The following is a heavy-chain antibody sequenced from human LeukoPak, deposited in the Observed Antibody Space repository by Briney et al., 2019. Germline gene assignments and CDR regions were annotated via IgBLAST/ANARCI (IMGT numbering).Heavy chain of an antibody. Sequence: ASVKVSCKASGYSFTSYGISWVRQAPGQGLEWMGRISVHTGNTNYAQKFQGRVTMTTDTSTSTAYTELRSLRSDDTAVYYCARVRSDYGDFGNYWGQGTLVTVSS. D-gene: IGHD4-17*01. V-gene: IGHV1-18*04. CDR1: GYSFTSYG. J-gene: IGHJ4*02. CDR2: ISVHTGNT. CDR3: ARVRSDYGDFGNY.